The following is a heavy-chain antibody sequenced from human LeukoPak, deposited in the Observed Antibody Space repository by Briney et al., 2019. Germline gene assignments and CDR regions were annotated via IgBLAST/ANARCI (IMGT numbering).Heavy chain of an antibody. CDR1: GFTFSLHR. Sequence: PGGSLRLSCAASGFTFSLHRIHWVRQVPGKGLEWILWIETDGTRTGYVASVRGRFTVSRDNAKSTVYLEMNSLRAEDTAVYYCAELGITMIGGVWGKGTTVTISS. CDR3: AELGITMIGGV. D-gene: IGHD3-10*02. CDR2: IETDGTRT. V-gene: IGHV3-74*01. J-gene: IGHJ6*04.